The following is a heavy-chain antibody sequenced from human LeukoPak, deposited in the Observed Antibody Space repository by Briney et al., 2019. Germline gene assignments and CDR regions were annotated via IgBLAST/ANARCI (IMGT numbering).Heavy chain of an antibody. CDR3: ARDMQDGFNWFDP. J-gene: IGHJ5*02. V-gene: IGHV1-2*02. CDR1: GYTFTGYY. CDR2: INPNSGGT. D-gene: IGHD5-24*01. Sequence: ASVKVSCKASGYTFTGYYMHWVRQAPGQGLEWMGWINPNSGGTNYAQKFQGRVTMTRDTSISTAYMELSRLRSDDTAVYYCARDMQDGFNWFDPWGQGTLVTVSS.